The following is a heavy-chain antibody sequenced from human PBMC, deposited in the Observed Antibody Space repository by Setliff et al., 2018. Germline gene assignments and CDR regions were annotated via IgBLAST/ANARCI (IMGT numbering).Heavy chain of an antibody. Sequence: PGGSLRLSCAASGFTFSSYWMNWVRQAPGKGLEWVGRIKSKADGGTADFAAPVKGRFTISRDDSKNTMSLQMNSLKTEDTAVYFCATRLGDFWGQGTLVTVSS. CDR1: GFTFSSYW. V-gene: IGHV3-15*01. J-gene: IGHJ4*02. CDR3: ATRLGDF. CDR2: IKSKADGGTA.